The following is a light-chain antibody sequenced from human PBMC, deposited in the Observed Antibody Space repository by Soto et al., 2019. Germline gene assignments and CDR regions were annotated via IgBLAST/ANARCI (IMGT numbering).Light chain of an antibody. V-gene: IGKV1-5*01. J-gene: IGKJ1*01. CDR1: QSISSW. CDR3: KQYNSYWK. Sequence: DIHVTQSPSTLSASVGDIVTITCRASQSISSWLDWYQQKPGKAPKLLIYDASSLESGVPSRFSGSGSGIEFTLTISSLQPDDFATYYCKQYNSYWKFGQGTKVDIK. CDR2: DAS.